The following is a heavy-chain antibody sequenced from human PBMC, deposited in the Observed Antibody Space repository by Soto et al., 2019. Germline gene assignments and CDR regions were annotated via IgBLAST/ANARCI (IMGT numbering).Heavy chain of an antibody. Sequence: DVQLVESGGGLVQPGRSLRLSCAASGFTFDDYAMHWVRQAPGKGLEWVSGISWNSGSIGYADSVKGRFTISRDNAKNSLYLQMNSLRAEDTALYYCAKGLGFYTAMVTVDYWGQGTLVTVSS. CDR2: ISWNSGSI. D-gene: IGHD5-18*01. CDR1: GFTFDDYA. J-gene: IGHJ4*02. V-gene: IGHV3-9*01. CDR3: AKGLGFYTAMVTVDY.